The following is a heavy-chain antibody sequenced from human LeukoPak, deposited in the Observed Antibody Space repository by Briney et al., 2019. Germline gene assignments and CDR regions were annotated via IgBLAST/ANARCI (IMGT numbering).Heavy chain of an antibody. CDR3: AAYHYFGARVDAFDI. Sequence: ASVKVSCKVSGYTLTELSMHWVRQAPGKGLEWMGGFDPEDGETIYAQKFQGRVTMTEDTSTDTAYMELSSLRSGDTAVYYCAAYHYFGARVDAFDIWGQGTMVTVSS. CDR2: FDPEDGET. V-gene: IGHV1-24*01. D-gene: IGHD3-10*01. J-gene: IGHJ3*02. CDR1: GYTLTELS.